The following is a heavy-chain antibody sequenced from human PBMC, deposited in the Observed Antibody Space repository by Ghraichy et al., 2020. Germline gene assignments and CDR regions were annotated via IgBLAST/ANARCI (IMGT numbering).Heavy chain of an antibody. V-gene: IGHV3-30*18. D-gene: IGHD2-15*01. Sequence: GALRLSCAASGFTFSSYGMHWVRQAPGKGLEWVAVISYDGSNKYYADSVKGRFTISRDNSKNTLYLQMNSLRAEDTAGYYCAKVEYDCSGGSCYLGYYYYGMDVWGQGTTVTVSS. J-gene: IGHJ6*02. CDR3: AKVEYDCSGGSCYLGYYYYGMDV. CDR1: GFTFSSYG. CDR2: ISYDGSNK.